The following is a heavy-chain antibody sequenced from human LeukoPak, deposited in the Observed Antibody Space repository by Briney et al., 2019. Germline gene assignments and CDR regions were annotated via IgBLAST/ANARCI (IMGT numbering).Heavy chain of an antibody. CDR2: ISSSSSYI. CDR1: GFTFSSYS. D-gene: IGHD6-19*01. J-gene: IGHJ4*02. Sequence: GGSLRLSCAASGFTFSSYSMNWVRQTPGKGLEWVSSISSSSSYIYYADSVKGRFTISRDNAKNSLYLQMNSLRAEDTAVYYCARDRVAVVGTRYFDYWGQGTLVTVSS. V-gene: IGHV3-21*01. CDR3: ARDRVAVVGTRYFDY.